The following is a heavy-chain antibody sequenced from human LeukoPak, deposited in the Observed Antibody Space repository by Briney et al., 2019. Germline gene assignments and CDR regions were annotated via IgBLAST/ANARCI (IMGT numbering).Heavy chain of an antibody. CDR2: IYYSGST. Sequence: PSETLSLTCTVPGGSISSHYWSWIRQPPGKGLEWIGYIYYSGSTNYNPSLKSRVTISVDTSKNQFSLKLSSVTAADTAVYYCARATTRYDSSGYYFDYWGQGTLVTVSS. J-gene: IGHJ4*02. CDR1: GGSISSHY. CDR3: ARATTRYDSSGYYFDY. D-gene: IGHD3-22*01. V-gene: IGHV4-59*11.